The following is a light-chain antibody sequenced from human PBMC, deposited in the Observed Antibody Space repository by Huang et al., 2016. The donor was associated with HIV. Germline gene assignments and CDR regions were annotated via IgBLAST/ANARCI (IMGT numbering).Light chain of an antibody. J-gene: IGKJ1*01. CDR1: QSVSSN. CDR3: QQFDDWPPT. CDR2: GAS. Sequence: DIVMTQSPATLSVSHGERAALSCRASQSVSSNVAWYQQKPGQAPRLLIFGASTRATGVPARFSGSGSGTEFTLIISSLQSEDFAIYYCQQFDDWPPTFGQGTKVEI. V-gene: IGKV3-15*01.